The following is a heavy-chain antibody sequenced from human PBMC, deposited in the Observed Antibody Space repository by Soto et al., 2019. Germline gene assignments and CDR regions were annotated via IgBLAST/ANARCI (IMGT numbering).Heavy chain of an antibody. CDR2: INKNNGDT. Sequence: QVQLIQSGAEVKNPGASVKVSCKASGYTFNGYHIHWVRQAPGQGLEWMGWINKNNGDTLYAQNFKGWVTMNRDTSINTAYLEMGRLRFDDTAVYYCARWVGASNWFDPWGQGTLVTVSS. D-gene: IGHD1-26*01. CDR3: ARWVGASNWFDP. V-gene: IGHV1-2*04. J-gene: IGHJ5*02. CDR1: GYTFNGYH.